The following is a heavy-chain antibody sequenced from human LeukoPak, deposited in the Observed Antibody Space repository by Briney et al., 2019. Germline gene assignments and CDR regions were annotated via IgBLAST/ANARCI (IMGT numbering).Heavy chain of an antibody. CDR1: GGSFSGYY. CDR3: ARENVDIVATIRVYYFDY. J-gene: IGHJ4*02. CDR2: INHSGST. Sequence: PSETLSLTCPVYGGSFSGYYWSWIRQPPGKGLEWIGEINHSGSTNYNPSLKSRVTISVDTSKNQFSLKLSSVTAADTAVYYCARENVDIVATIRVYYFDYWGQGTLVTVSS. D-gene: IGHD5-12*01. V-gene: IGHV4-34*01.